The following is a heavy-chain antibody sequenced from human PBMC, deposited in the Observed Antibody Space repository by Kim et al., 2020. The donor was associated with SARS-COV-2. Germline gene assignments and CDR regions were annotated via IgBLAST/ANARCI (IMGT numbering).Heavy chain of an antibody. CDR1: GFTFSDFA. CDR2: INRSGDGS. Sequence: GGSLRLSCAASGFTFSDFAMNWVRRAPGKGLECVSAINRSGDGSYYADSVEGRFTISRDNSKNTLYLQMNSLRLEDTSVYYCVRDGQNYGVVLWGQGTLVTVSS. V-gene: IGHV3-64*04. D-gene: IGHD3-10*01. J-gene: IGHJ5*02. CDR3: VRDGQNYGVVL.